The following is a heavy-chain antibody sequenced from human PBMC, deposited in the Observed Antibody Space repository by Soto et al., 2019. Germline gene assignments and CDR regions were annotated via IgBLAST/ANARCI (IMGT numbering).Heavy chain of an antibody. CDR1: GYSFTSYW. V-gene: IGHV5-51*01. CDR3: ARLLGPGIAVAGAIHY. CDR2: IYPGDSDT. Sequence: GESLKISCKGSGYSFTSYWIGWVRQIPGKGLEWMGIIYPGDSDTRYSPSFQGQVTISADKSISTAYLQWSSLKASDTAMYYCARLLGPGIAVAGAIHYWGQGTLVTVSS. J-gene: IGHJ4*02. D-gene: IGHD6-19*01.